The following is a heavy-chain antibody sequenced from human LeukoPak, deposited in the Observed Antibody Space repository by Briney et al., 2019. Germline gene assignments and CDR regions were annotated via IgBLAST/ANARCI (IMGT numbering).Heavy chain of an antibody. CDR2: IGSSGSTI. D-gene: IGHD2-15*01. CDR3: ARLSRSGGRRNGLDV. CDR1: GFTFSDYY. V-gene: IGHV3-11*04. J-gene: IGHJ6*02. Sequence: GGSLRLSCAVSGFTFSDYYMDWVRQPPGKGLEWVSYIGSSGSTIRYADSVKGRFTISRDNAKNSLYLQMNSLRAEDTAVYYCARLSRSGGRRNGLDVWGQGTTVTVSS.